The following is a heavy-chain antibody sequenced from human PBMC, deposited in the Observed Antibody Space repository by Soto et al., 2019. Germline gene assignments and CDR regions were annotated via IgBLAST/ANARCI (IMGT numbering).Heavy chain of an antibody. CDR3: ARDNYYYDSSLGQFDY. J-gene: IGHJ4*02. Sequence: GASVKVSCKASGYTFTSYGISWVRQAPGQGLEWMGWISAYNGNTNYAQKLQGRVTMTTDTSTSTAYMELRSLRSDDTAVYYCARDNYYYDSSLGQFDYWGQGTLVTVSS. D-gene: IGHD3-22*01. CDR1: GYTFTSYG. CDR2: ISAYNGNT. V-gene: IGHV1-18*01.